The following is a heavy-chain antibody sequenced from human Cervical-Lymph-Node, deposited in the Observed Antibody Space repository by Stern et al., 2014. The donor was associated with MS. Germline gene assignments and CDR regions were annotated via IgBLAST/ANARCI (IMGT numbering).Heavy chain of an antibody. CDR2: INPNTGVT. J-gene: IGHJ4*02. Sequence: QMQLVQSGAEVKKPGASVKVSCTASGYTFTGFFLHWVRQAPGQGLEWVGWINPNTGVTKSAQKFQGWVTLTRETSINTVYMELNRLKSDDTAVFYCARGYPFFDNWGQGTLVTVSS. CDR1: GYTFTGFF. D-gene: IGHD2-15*01. V-gene: IGHV1-2*04. CDR3: ARGYPFFDN.